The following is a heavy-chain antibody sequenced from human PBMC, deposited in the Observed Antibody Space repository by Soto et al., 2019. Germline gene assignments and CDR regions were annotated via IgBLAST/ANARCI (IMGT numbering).Heavy chain of an antibody. CDR1: GYTLSNYG. CDR3: VRDHHDFSSDYHYYHMDV. Sequence: QAPLVQSGAEMKKPGASVKVSCKASGYTLSNYGISWVRQAPGQGLEWMGWSSTHNGNTKYAKKFQGRVTMTTDTSTSTAYMELRSLRSDDTAVYYCVRDHHDFSSDYHYYHMDVWGKGTTVTVSS. CDR2: SSTHNGNT. V-gene: IGHV1-18*01. D-gene: IGHD3-3*01. J-gene: IGHJ6*03.